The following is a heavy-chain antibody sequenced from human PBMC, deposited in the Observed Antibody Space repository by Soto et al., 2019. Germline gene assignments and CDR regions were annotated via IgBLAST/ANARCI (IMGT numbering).Heavy chain of an antibody. CDR3: ARLWAPTYYYDSSGYPERFFDY. V-gene: IGHV5-51*07. Sequence: PGESLKISCKGSGYSFTSYWIGWVHQMPGKGLEWMGIIYPGDSDTRYSPSFQGQVTISADKSISTAYLQWSSLKASDTAMYYCARLWAPTYYYDSSGYPERFFDYWGQGTLVTVSS. CDR1: GYSFTSYW. CDR2: IYPGDSDT. D-gene: IGHD3-22*01. J-gene: IGHJ4*02.